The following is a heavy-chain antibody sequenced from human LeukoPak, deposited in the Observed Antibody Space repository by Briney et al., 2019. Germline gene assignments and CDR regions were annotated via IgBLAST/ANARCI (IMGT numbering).Heavy chain of an antibody. V-gene: IGHV3-30-3*01. CDR2: ISYDGTNK. CDR3: ARGFVLGAAKNYFDY. Sequence: GGSLRLSCAASGFTFTNYALHWVRQAPGKGLEWVAVISYDGTNKYYADSVKGRFTISRDNSKNTLFLQMNSLRAEDTALYYCARGFVLGAAKNYFDYWGQGALVTVSS. D-gene: IGHD2-21*02. J-gene: IGHJ4*02. CDR1: GFTFTNYA.